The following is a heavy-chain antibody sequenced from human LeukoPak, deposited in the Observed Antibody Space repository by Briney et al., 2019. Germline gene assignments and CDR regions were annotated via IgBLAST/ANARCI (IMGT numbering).Heavy chain of an antibody. D-gene: IGHD2-15*01. CDR3: ARLGCSGGSCYSDDAFDI. V-gene: IGHV3-21*01. CDR1: GFTFSSYS. Sequence: PGGSLRLSCAASGFTFSSYSMNWVRQAPGKGLEWVSSISSSSYIYYADSVKGRFTISRDNAKNSLYLQMNSLRAEDTAVYYCARLGCSGGSCYSDDAFDIWGQGTMVTVSS. CDR2: ISSSSYI. J-gene: IGHJ3*02.